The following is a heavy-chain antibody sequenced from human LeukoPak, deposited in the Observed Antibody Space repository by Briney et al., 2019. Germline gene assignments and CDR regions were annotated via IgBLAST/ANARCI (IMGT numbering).Heavy chain of an antibody. CDR3: ARAPSEIGGYYREYFRH. Sequence: PVGSLRLSSAASGFTFRSYWMHWVRQAPGKGLVWVSRIKSDGNTSYADSVTGRFTISRDTATNTSSLQMNSLRAQHTGQYYCARAPSEIGGYYREYFRHWGQGNLVTVS. CDR1: GFTFRSYW. CDR2: IKSDGNT. J-gene: IGHJ1*01. V-gene: IGHV3-74*01. D-gene: IGHD3-22*01.